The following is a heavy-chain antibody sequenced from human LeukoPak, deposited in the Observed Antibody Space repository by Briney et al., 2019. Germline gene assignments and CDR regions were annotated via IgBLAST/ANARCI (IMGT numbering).Heavy chain of an antibody. CDR2: IRSKANSYAT. V-gene: IGHV3-73*01. D-gene: IGHD6-13*01. J-gene: IGHJ4*02. Sequence: GGSLRLSCAASGFTFSGSAMHWVRQASGKGLEWVGRIRSKANSYATAYAASVKGRFIISRDDSKNTAYLQMNSLKTEDTAVYYCTRQIAAAGSEDYWGQGTLVTVSS. CDR3: TRQIAAAGSEDY. CDR1: GFTFSGSA.